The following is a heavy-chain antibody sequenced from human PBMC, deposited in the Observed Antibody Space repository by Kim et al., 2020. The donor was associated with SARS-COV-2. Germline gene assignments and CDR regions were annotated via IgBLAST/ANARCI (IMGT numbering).Heavy chain of an antibody. CDR2: ISSSSSYI. CDR3: ARDFYSSAYYFDY. D-gene: IGHD4-4*01. J-gene: IGHJ4*02. CDR1: GFTFSSYS. V-gene: IGHV3-21*01. Sequence: GGSLRLSCAASGFTFSSYSMNWVRQAPGKGLEWVSSISSSSSYIYYADSVKGRFTISRDNAKNSLYLQMNSLRAEDTAVYYCARDFYSSAYYFDYWGQGTLVTVSS.